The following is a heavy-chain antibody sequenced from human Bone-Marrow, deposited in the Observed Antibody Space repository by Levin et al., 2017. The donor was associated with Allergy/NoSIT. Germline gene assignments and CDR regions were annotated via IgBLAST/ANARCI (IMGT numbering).Heavy chain of an antibody. Sequence: GGSLRLSCAASGFPFSSYGMHWVRQAPGKGLEWVAVTWHDGINEYYADSLEGRFTVSRDNSRSTLFLQMNSLRAEDTAVYYCARARTDYRKYYFDSWGQGTLVTVSS. CDR2: TWHDGINE. D-gene: IGHD4-11*01. V-gene: IGHV3-33*03. CDR3: ARARTDYRKYYFDS. J-gene: IGHJ4*02. CDR1: GFPFSSYG.